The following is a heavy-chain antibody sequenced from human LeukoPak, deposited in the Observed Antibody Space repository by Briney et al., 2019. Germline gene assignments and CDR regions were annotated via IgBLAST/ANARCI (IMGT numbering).Heavy chain of an antibody. Sequence: SETLSLTCTVSGGSISSYYWSWIRQPPGKGLERIGYIYYSGSTNYNPSLNSRVTISVDTSKNQFSLKLSSVTAADTAVYYCARHGRGYSYGYLFDYWGQGTLVTVSS. CDR1: GGSISSYY. V-gene: IGHV4-59*08. D-gene: IGHD5-18*01. CDR3: ARHGRGYSYGYLFDY. CDR2: IYYSGST. J-gene: IGHJ4*02.